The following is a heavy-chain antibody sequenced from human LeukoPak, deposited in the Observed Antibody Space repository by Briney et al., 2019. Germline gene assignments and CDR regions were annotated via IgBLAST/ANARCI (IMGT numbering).Heavy chain of an antibody. V-gene: IGHV3-48*02. CDR3: ARDLVELLVPYYFDY. D-gene: IGHD1-26*01. Sequence: QPGGSLRLSCAASGFTFSSYSMNWVRQAPGKGPEWVSYISGSSSTIYYADSVKGRFTISRDNAKNSLYLQMNSLRDEDTAVYYCARDLVELLVPYYFDYWGQGTLVTVSS. J-gene: IGHJ4*02. CDR2: ISGSSSTI. CDR1: GFTFSSYS.